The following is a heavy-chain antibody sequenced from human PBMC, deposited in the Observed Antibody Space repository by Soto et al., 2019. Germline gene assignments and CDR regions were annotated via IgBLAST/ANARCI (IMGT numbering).Heavy chain of an antibody. CDR1: GFTFSSYA. CDR3: AKPPHEFLEWFTFDY. Sequence: GGSLRLSCAASGFTFSSYAMSWVLQAPWKGLEWVSAISGSGGSTYYADSMKGRFTISRDNSKNTLYLQMNSLRAEDTAVYYCAKPPHEFLEWFTFDYWGQGTLVTVSS. V-gene: IGHV3-23*01. CDR2: ISGSGGST. D-gene: IGHD3-3*01. J-gene: IGHJ4*02.